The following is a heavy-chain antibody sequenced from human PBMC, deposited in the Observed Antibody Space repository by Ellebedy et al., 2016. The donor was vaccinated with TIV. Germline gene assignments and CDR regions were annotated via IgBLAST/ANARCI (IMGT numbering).Heavy chain of an antibody. CDR1: GFIFSDHS. J-gene: IGHJ5*02. D-gene: IGHD3-22*01. CDR3: AKVGRRYYESSGEP. Sequence: GESLKISCLTSGFIFSDHSMSWVRQAPGKAPERVSSLDHSGDDADYADPVKGRFNISRDNSENTLYRQMNRLRAEDTAVYYCAKVGRRYYESSGEPWGQGSLVTVSS. CDR2: LDHSGDDA. V-gene: IGHV3-23*01.